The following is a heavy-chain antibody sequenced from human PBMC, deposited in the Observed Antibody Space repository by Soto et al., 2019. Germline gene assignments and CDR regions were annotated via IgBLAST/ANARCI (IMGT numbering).Heavy chain of an antibody. CDR3: AKDQRSGWCCDAFDI. CDR1: GFTFSSYG. CDR2: ISYDGSNK. Sequence: QVQLVESGGGVVQPGRSLRLSCAASGFTFSSYGMHWVRQAPGKGLEWVAVISYDGSNKYYADSVKGRFTISRDNSKNTLYLQMNSLRAEDTAVYYCAKDQRSGWCCDAFDIWGQGTMVTVSS. V-gene: IGHV3-30*18. D-gene: IGHD6-19*01. J-gene: IGHJ3*02.